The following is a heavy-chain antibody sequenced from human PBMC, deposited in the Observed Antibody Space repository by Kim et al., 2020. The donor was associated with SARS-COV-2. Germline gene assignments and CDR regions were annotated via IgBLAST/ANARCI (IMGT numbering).Heavy chain of an antibody. CDR3: ARGSVKVPAAAAS. D-gene: IGHD2-2*01. V-gene: IGHV1-8*01. Sequence: FAQKFQGRLTMTRDTSISTAYMELSSLRSEDTAVYYCARGSVKVPAAAASWGPGTLVTVSS. J-gene: IGHJ4*02.